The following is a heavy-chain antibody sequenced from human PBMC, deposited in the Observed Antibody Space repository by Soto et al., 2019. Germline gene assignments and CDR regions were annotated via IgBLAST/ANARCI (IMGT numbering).Heavy chain of an antibody. D-gene: IGHD4-17*01. CDR3: ARGGGDYAADY. Sequence: EVQMVESGGGLVQPGGSLRLSCAASGFTVSNSYMSWVRQAPGKGLERVSVIYSGGGTYYADSVKVRFTISRDNSKNTLYLQMNSLRAEDTAVYYCARGGGDYAADYWGQGTLVTVSS. CDR2: IYSGGGT. CDR1: GFTVSNSY. J-gene: IGHJ4*02. V-gene: IGHV3-66*01.